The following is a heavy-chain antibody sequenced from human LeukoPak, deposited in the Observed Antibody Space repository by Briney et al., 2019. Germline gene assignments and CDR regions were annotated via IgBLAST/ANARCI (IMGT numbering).Heavy chain of an antibody. CDR1: GFTFSSYW. J-gene: IGHJ4*02. Sequence: PGGSLRLSCAASGFTFSSYWMHWVRQAPGKGLVWVSRINSDGSSTSYADSVKGRFTISRDNAKNTLYLQMNSLRAEDTAVYYCAKCSSYYSGSYVYWGQGTLVTVSS. V-gene: IGHV3-74*01. CDR2: INSDGSST. D-gene: IGHD1-26*01. CDR3: AKCSSYYSGSYVY.